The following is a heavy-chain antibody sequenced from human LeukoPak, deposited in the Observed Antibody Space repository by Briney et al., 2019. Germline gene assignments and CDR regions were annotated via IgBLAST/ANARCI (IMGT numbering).Heavy chain of an antibody. CDR3: ARGSVAGSYYYYGMDV. D-gene: IGHD6-19*01. J-gene: IGHJ6*02. Sequence: PGGSLRLSCTASGFTFSSYSMNWVRRAPGKGLEWVSSISSSSSYIYYADSVKGRFTISRDNAKNSLYLQMNSLRAEDTAVYYCARGSVAGSYYYYGMDVWGQGTTVTVSS. CDR1: GFTFSSYS. V-gene: IGHV3-21*01. CDR2: ISSSSSYI.